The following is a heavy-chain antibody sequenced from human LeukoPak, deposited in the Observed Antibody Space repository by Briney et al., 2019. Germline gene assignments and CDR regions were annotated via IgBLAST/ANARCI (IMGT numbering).Heavy chain of an antibody. CDR3: ARYPCVGRYYGMDV. CDR1: GGSISSYY. CDR2: IYYSGST. V-gene: IGHV4-59*01. Sequence: SETLSLTCTVSGGSISSYYWSWIRQPPGKGLEWIGYIYYSGSTNYNPSLKSRVTISVDTSKNQFSLKLSSVTAADTAVYYCARYPCVGRYYGMDVWGQGTTVTVSS. J-gene: IGHJ6*02.